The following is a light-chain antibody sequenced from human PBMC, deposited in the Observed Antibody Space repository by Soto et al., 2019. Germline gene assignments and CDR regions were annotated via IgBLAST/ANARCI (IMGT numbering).Light chain of an antibody. V-gene: IGKV3-11*01. CDR1: QSISSS. CDR2: DAS. CDR3: QQRFSWPRT. Sequence: EIVLTQSPATLSLSPGERGTLSCRASQSISSSLAWYQQKPGQAPRLLIYDASNRATGIPARFSGSGSGTDFTLTINSLEPEDFAVYYCQQRFSWPRTFGQGTKVEIK. J-gene: IGKJ1*01.